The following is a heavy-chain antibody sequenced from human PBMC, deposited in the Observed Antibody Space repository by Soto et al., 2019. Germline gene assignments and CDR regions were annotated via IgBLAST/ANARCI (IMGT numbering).Heavy chain of an antibody. CDR1: GFTFSSYG. Sequence: VQLVASGGGVVQPGRSLRLSCAVSGFTFSSYGMHWVRQAPGKGLEWVAVIGYDGSNNYYADSVKGQFTIFRDNSKNTVYLQMNSLIDEDTAVYYCARNIGAPPRHFDYWGQGTLVTVSS. D-gene: IGHD2-15*01. J-gene: IGHJ4*02. CDR3: ARNIGAPPRHFDY. CDR2: IGYDGSNN. V-gene: IGHV3-33*01.